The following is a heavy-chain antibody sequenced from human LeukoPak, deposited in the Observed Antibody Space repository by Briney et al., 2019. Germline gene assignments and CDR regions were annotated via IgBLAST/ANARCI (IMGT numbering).Heavy chain of an antibody. CDR2: ISYDGSNK. CDR1: GFTFSSYA. V-gene: IGHV3-30-3*01. Sequence: PGGSLRLSCAASGFTFSSYAMHWVRQAPGKGLEWVAVISYDGSNKYYADSVKGRFTISRDNSKNTLYLQMNSLRAEDTAVYYCARDPSGSWGVGAFDIWGQGTMVTVSS. J-gene: IGHJ3*02. D-gene: IGHD1-26*01. CDR3: ARDPSGSWGVGAFDI.